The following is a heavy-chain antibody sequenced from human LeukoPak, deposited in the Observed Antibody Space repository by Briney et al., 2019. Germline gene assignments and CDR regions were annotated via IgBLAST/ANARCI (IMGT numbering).Heavy chain of an antibody. CDR3: AREGDYCGSGSLFDY. CDR2: IYHSGST. D-gene: IGHD3-10*01. Sequence: SGTLSLTCAVSGGSIGSSNWWSWVRQPPGKGLEWIGEIYHSGSTNYNPSLKSRVTISVDKSKNQFSLKLSSVTAADTAVYYCAREGDYCGSGSLFDYWGQGTLVTVSS. CDR1: GGSIGSSNW. V-gene: IGHV4-4*02. J-gene: IGHJ4*02.